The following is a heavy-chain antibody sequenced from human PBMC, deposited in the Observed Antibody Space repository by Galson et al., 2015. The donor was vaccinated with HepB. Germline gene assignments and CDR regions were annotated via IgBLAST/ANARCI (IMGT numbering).Heavy chain of an antibody. Sequence: SLRLSCAASGFTFSSYAMHWVRQAPGKGLEWVAVISYDGSNKYYADPVKGRFTISRDNSKNTLYLQMNSLRAEDTAVYYCARDARTSSGWYVYYYGMDVWGQGTTVTVSS. D-gene: IGHD6-19*01. CDR2: ISYDGSNK. J-gene: IGHJ6*02. V-gene: IGHV3-30-3*01. CDR1: GFTFSSYA. CDR3: ARDARTSSGWYVYYYGMDV.